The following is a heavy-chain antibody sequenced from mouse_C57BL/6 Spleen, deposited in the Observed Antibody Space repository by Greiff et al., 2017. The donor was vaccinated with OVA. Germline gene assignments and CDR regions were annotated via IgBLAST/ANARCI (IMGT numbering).Heavy chain of an antibody. V-gene: IGHV14-2*01. CDR3: ASLYGNYYYYAMDY. CDR2: IDPEDGET. CDR1: GFNIKDYY. Sequence: VHVKQSGAELVKPGASVKLSCTASGFNIKDYYMHWVKQRTEQGLEWIGRIDPEDGETKYAPKFQGKATITADTSSNTAYLQLSSLTSEDTAVYYCASLYGNYYYYAMDYWGQGTSVTVSS. D-gene: IGHD2-1*01. J-gene: IGHJ4*01.